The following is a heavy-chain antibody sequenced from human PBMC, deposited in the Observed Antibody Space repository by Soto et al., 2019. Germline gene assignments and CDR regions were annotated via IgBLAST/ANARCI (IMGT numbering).Heavy chain of an antibody. CDR1: GYTFTSYY. J-gene: IGHJ6*02. V-gene: IGHV1-46*03. CDR3: ARDLRPPYYYGSGSMGGYYYYYGMDV. D-gene: IGHD3-10*01. CDR2: INPSGGST. Sequence: APVKVSCKASGYTFTSYYMHWVRQAPGQGLEWMGIINPSGGSTSYAQKFQGRVTMTRDTSTSTVYMELSSLRSEDTAVYYCARDLRPPYYYGSGSMGGYYYYYGMDVWGQGTTVTVSS.